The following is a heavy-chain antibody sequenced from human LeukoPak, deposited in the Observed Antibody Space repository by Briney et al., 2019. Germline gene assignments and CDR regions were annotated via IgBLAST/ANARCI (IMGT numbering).Heavy chain of an antibody. CDR3: AKGREYSSSFDALDI. Sequence: GGSLRLSCAASGFTFSSYAMSWVRQAPGKGLEWVSTISGSGGSTYYADSVKGRFTISRDNSKNTLYLQMNSLRAEDTAVYYCAKGREYSSSFDALDIWGQGTMVAVSS. D-gene: IGHD6-6*01. J-gene: IGHJ3*02. V-gene: IGHV3-23*01. CDR2: ISGSGGST. CDR1: GFTFSSYA.